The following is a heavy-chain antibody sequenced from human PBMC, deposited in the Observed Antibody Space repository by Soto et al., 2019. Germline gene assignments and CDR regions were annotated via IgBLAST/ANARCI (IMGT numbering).Heavy chain of an antibody. J-gene: IGHJ5*02. CDR3: ARERPVGARFDP. D-gene: IGHD6-6*01. CDR1: GGSMSSCHYD. V-gene: IGHV4-30-4*01. CDR2: ISYSGRT. Sequence: SKALSLTCTCCGGSMSSCHYDGSGIRQPPWKGVEWLGYISYSGRTYYNPSLKSRVTISVDTSKNQFSLKLSSLTAADTAVYYCARERPVGARFDPWGQGTLVTVSS.